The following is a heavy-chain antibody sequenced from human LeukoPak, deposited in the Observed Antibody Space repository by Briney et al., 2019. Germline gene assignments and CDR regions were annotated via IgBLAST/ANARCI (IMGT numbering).Heavy chain of an antibody. Sequence: ASVKVSCKASGYTFTSYYMHWVRQAPGQGLEWMGWISAYHGSTNYAQKLLGRVTMTRDTSTNTAYMDLTSLSSDDTAVYYCARGGNYDILTGYYRGGYYFDYWGQGTLVTVSS. CDR2: ISAYHGST. D-gene: IGHD3-9*01. V-gene: IGHV1-18*04. CDR3: ARGGNYDILTGYYRGGYYFDY. CDR1: GYTFTSYY. J-gene: IGHJ4*02.